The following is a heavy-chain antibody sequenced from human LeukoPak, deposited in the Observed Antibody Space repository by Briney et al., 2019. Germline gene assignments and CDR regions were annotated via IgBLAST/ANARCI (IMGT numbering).Heavy chain of an antibody. V-gene: IGHV3-30*18. Sequence: GGSLRLSCAASGFTFSSYGMHWVRQAPGKGLEWVAVISYDGSKKYYADSVKGRFTISRDNSKNTLYLQMNSLRVEDTAVHYCAKGGLWFGNLLVPLWGQGTLVTVSS. D-gene: IGHD3-10*01. CDR1: GFTFSSYG. CDR3: AKGGLWFGNLLVPL. J-gene: IGHJ4*02. CDR2: ISYDGSKK.